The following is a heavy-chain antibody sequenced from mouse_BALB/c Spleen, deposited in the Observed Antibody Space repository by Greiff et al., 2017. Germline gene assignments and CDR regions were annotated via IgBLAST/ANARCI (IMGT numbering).Heavy chain of an antibody. CDR2: IDPENGNT. J-gene: IGHJ4*01. Sequence: EVQLQESGAELVRPGALVKLSCKASGFNIKDYYMHWVKQRPEQGLEWIGWIDPENGNTIYDPKFQGKASITADTSSNTAYLQLSSLTSEDTAVYYCARKGYYYGYYAMDYWGQGTSVTVSS. D-gene: IGHD1-1*01. CDR3: ARKGYYYGYYAMDY. CDR1: GFNIKDYY. V-gene: IGHV14-1*02.